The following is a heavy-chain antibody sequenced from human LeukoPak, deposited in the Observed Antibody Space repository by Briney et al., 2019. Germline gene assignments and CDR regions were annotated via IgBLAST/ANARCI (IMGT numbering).Heavy chain of an antibody. J-gene: IGHJ3*02. Sequence: ASVRVSCKASGYTFTSYAMNWVRQAPGQGLEWMGWINPKSGGTNYAQKFQGRVTMTRDTSISTAYMDMSSLRSDDTAVYYCARNLWFGESSDAFDMWGQGTMVTVSS. CDR3: ARNLWFGESSDAFDM. CDR2: INPKSGGT. CDR1: GYTFTSYA. D-gene: IGHD3-10*01. V-gene: IGHV1-2*02.